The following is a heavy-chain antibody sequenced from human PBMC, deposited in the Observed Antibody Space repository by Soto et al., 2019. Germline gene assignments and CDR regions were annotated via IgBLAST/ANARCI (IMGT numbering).Heavy chain of an antibody. CDR2: INHSGST. Sequence: SETLSLTCAVYGGSFSGYYWSWIRQPPGKGLEWIGEINHSGSTNYNPSLKSRVTISVDTSKNQFSLKLSSVTAADTAVYYCARVPIVEYYRMDVCGQGTSVTVS. V-gene: IGHV4-34*01. D-gene: IGHD3-16*02. J-gene: IGHJ6*02. CDR3: ARVPIVEYYRMDV. CDR1: GGSFSGYY.